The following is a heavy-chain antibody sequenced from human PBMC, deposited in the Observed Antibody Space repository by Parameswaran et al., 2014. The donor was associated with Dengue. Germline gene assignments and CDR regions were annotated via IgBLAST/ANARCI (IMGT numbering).Heavy chain of an antibody. CDR2: INPNSGGT. J-gene: IGHJ4*02. Sequence: VRQAPGQGLEWMGWINPNSGGTNYAQKFQGRVTMTRDTSISTAYMELSRLRSDDTAVYYCAVLLLWFGELLDPYFGYFDYWGQGTLVTVSS. CDR3: AVLLLWFGELLDPYFGYFDY. D-gene: IGHD3-10*01. V-gene: IGHV1-2*02.